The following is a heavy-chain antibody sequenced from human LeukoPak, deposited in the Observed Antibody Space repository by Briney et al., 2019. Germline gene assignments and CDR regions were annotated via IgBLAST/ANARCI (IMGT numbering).Heavy chain of an antibody. CDR1: GGSISSYY. J-gene: IGHJ6*04. CDR3: ARDLRYSSGWYGGYYYYYGMDV. D-gene: IGHD6-19*01. Sequence: PSETLSLTCTVSGGSISSYYWSWIRQPPGKGLGWIGYIYYSGSTNYSPSLKSRVTISVDTSKNQFSLKLSSVTAADTAVYYCARDLRYSSGWYGGYYYYYGMDVWGKGTTVTVSS. CDR2: IYYSGST. V-gene: IGHV4-59*01.